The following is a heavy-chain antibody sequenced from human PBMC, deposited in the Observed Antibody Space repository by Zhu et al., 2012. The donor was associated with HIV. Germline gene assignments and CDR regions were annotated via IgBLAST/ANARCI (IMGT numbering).Heavy chain of an antibody. D-gene: IGHD1-26*01. J-gene: IGHJ3*02. CDR3: AKDFVRKWELPRGAFDI. Sequence: EVQLLESGGGLVQPGGSLRLSCAASGFTFSSYAMSWVRQAPGKGLEWVSAISGSGGSTYYADSVKGRFTISRDNSKNTLYLQMNSLRAEDTAVYYCAKDFVRKWELPRGAFDIWGQGTMVTSLQ. CDR1: GFTFSSYA. CDR2: ISGSGGST. V-gene: IGHV3-23*01.